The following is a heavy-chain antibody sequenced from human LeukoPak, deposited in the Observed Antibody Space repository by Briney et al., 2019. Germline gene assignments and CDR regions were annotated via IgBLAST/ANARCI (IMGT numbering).Heavy chain of an antibody. J-gene: IGHJ2*01. Sequence: ASVKVSCKASGYTFTSYGISWVRQAPGQGLEGMGWISAYNGNTNYAQKLQGRVTMTTDTSTSTAYMELRSLRSDDTAVYYCARDPSRDFWSGYYTGIGYFDLWGRGTLVTVSS. CDR3: ARDPSRDFWSGYYTGIGYFDL. V-gene: IGHV1-18*01. D-gene: IGHD3-3*01. CDR2: ISAYNGNT. CDR1: GYTFTSYG.